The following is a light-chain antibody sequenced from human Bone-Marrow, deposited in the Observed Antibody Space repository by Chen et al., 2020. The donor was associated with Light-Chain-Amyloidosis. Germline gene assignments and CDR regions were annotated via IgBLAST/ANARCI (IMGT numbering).Light chain of an antibody. CDR3: QVWDRSSDRPV. V-gene: IGLV3-21*02. J-gene: IGLJ3*02. CDR2: DDS. CDR1: NIGSPS. Sequence: SYVLTQPSSVSVAPGQPSPIACGGNNIGSPSVHWYQQTPGQAPLLVVYDDSDRPSGIPERLSGSNSGNTATLTISRVEAGDEADYYCQVWDRSSDRPVFGGGTKLTVL.